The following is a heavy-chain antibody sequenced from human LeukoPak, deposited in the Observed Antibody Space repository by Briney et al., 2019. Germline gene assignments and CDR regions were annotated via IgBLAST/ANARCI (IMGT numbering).Heavy chain of an antibody. J-gene: IGHJ5*02. CDR3: ARASPWFDP. Sequence: GGSLRLSCAASGFTVSSNYMSWVRQAPGAGLEWISYISNTGGTIHYADSVKGRFTISRDNAKNSLYLQMNSLRDEDTAVYYCARASPWFDPWGQGTLVTVSS. CDR2: ISNTGGTI. CDR1: GFTVSSNY. V-gene: IGHV3-48*02.